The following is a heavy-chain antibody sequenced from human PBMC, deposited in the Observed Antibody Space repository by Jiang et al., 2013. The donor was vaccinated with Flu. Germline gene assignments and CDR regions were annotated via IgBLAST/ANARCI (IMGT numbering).Heavy chain of an antibody. CDR2: SIIVEAP. J-gene: IGHJ4*02. Sequence: IRQPPRKGTWSGLGKSIIVEAPTTTRPSKSRVTISVDTSKNQSSLKLSSVTAADTAVYYCARGRGYYDSSGYYYVYFDYWGQGTLVTVSS. V-gene: IGHV4-34*01. CDR3: ARGRGYYDSSGYYYVYFDY. D-gene: IGHD3-22*01.